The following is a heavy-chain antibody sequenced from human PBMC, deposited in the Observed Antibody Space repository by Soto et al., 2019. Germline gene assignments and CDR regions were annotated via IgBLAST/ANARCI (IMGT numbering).Heavy chain of an antibody. Sequence: QAQLVQSGAEVKKPGASVKVSCKASGYNFIGYYMHWVRQAPGQGFEWMGWINPNGGGTNYAQKFQGRVTMTRDTSISTADMEMSGLRYDDTAIYYCARKWGSSWGDAFDIWGQGTMVTVSS. J-gene: IGHJ3*02. CDR1: GYNFIGYY. D-gene: IGHD6-13*01. V-gene: IGHV1-2*02. CDR3: ARKWGSSWGDAFDI. CDR2: INPNGGGT.